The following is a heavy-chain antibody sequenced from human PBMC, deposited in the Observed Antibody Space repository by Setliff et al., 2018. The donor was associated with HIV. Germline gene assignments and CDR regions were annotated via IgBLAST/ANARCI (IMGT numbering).Heavy chain of an antibody. J-gene: IGHJ4*02. V-gene: IGHV3-48*03. CDR2: ISSSGSTI. Sequence: GGSLRLSCTTSGFTFGDYAFSWVRQAPGKGLEWVSYISSSGSTIYYADSVKGRFITFRDNAKNSLYLQMNSLRAEDTAVYYCARESYNYGYNDWGQGTLVTVSS. CDR3: ARESYNYGYND. D-gene: IGHD5-18*01. CDR1: GFTFGDYA.